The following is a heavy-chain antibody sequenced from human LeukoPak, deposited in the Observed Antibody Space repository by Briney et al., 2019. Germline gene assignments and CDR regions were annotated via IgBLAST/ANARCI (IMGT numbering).Heavy chain of an antibody. J-gene: IGHJ2*01. D-gene: IGHD5-24*01. V-gene: IGHV4-30-2*01. Sequence: PSQTLSLTCAVSGGSISSGGYSWSWIRQPPGKGLEWIGYIYHSGSTYYNPSLKSRVTISVDTSKNHFSLKLSSVTAADTAVYYCARSGVGKGYNSHWYFDLWGRGTLVTVSS. CDR1: GGSISSGGYS. CDR2: IYHSGST. CDR3: ARSGVGKGYNSHWYFDL.